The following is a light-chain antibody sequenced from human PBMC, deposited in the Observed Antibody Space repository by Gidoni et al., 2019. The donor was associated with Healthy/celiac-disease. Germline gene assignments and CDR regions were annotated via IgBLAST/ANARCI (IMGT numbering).Light chain of an antibody. V-gene: IGKV1-8*01. CDR1: QGISSY. CDR3: QQYYSYPRT. Sequence: AIRMTQSPSSFSASTGDRVTITCPASQGISSYLAWYQQKPGKAPKLLIYAASTLQSGVPSRFIGSGSGTDFTLTISCLQSEDFATYYCQQYYSYPRTFXQXTKVEIK. J-gene: IGKJ1*01. CDR2: AAS.